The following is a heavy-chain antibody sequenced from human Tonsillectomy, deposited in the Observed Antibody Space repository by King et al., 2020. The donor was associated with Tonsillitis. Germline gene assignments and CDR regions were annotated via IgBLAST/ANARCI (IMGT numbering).Heavy chain of an antibody. CDR3: ARDVGSSWHPTNWFDP. CDR2: INSSGGST. Sequence: VQLVQSGAEVKKSGASVKVSCKASGNTFTSFYMHWVRQAPGQGLEWMGIINSSGGSTDYAQKFQGRFTITRDTSTSTVYMELSSLRSEDTAVYYCARDVGSSWHPTNWFDPWGQGTLVTVSS. D-gene: IGHD6-13*01. V-gene: IGHV1-46*01. CDR1: GNTFTSFY. J-gene: IGHJ5*02.